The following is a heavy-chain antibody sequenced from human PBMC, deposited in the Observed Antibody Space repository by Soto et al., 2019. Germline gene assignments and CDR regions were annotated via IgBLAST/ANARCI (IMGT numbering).Heavy chain of an antibody. CDR2: ISGSGTYT. CDR3: ARGVLWFGELSGY. J-gene: IGHJ4*02. CDR1: GFTFSDHY. D-gene: IGHD3-10*01. V-gene: IGHV3-11*06. Sequence: QVQLVESGGGLVKPGGSLRLSCAASGFTFSDHYMSWIRQAPGKGLEWVSYISGSGTYTHYADSLKGRFTISRDNAKNSLYLQMSSLRAEDTAVYYCARGVLWFGELSGYWGQGTLVTVSS.